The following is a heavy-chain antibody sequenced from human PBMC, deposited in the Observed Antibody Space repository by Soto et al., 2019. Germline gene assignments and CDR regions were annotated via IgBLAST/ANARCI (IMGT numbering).Heavy chain of an antibody. CDR1: GYSFTSYW. J-gene: IGHJ6*02. D-gene: IGHD3-10*01. CDR2: IYPGDSDT. Sequence: PGESLKISCKGSGYSFTSYWIGWVRQMPGKGLEWMGIIYPGDSDTRYSPSFQGQVTISADKSISTAYLQWSSLKASDTAMYYCASSGVAVAYCYYAMDVWGQGTMVTVSS. CDR3: ASSGVAVAYCYYAMDV. V-gene: IGHV5-51*01.